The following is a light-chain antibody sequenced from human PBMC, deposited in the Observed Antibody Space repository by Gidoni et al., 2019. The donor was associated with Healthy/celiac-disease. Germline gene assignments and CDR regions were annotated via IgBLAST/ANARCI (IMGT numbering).Light chain of an antibody. CDR3: QQRSNWPPWT. CDR1: QSVSSY. Sequence: EIVLTQSPATLSLSPGERATLSCRASQSVSSYLAWSQQKPGQAPWLLIYDASNRATCIPARFSGSGSGTDFTLTISSLEPEDCAVYYCQQRSNWPPWTFGQGTKVEIK. J-gene: IGKJ1*01. V-gene: IGKV3-11*01. CDR2: DAS.